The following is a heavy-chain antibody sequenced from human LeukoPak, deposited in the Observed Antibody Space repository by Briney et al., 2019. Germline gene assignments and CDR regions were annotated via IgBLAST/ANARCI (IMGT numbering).Heavy chain of an antibody. D-gene: IGHD2-2*01. Sequence: GGSLRLSCAASGFTFSRYGMSWVRQAPGKGLEWVSAITGRGVRTYNGDSVKGRFTVSRDTSKNTVYLQKNSLRGDDTAVYYCADGAHPDSSHYYFDYWGQGALVTVSS. V-gene: IGHV3-23*01. CDR3: ADGAHPDSSHYYFDY. CDR1: GFTFSRYG. CDR2: ITGRGVRT. J-gene: IGHJ4*02.